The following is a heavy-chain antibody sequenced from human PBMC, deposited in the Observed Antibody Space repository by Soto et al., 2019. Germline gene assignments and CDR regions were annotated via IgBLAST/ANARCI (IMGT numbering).Heavy chain of an antibody. Sequence: VQLVESGGGLVQPGRSLRLSCAASGFTFDDYAMHWVRQAPGKGLEWVSGISWNSGSIGYADSVKGRFTISRDNAKNSLYLQMNSLRAEDTALYYCAKDKIAAAENGYFDLWGRGTLVTVSS. J-gene: IGHJ2*01. CDR1: GFTFDDYA. CDR3: AKDKIAAAENGYFDL. D-gene: IGHD6-13*01. V-gene: IGHV3-9*01. CDR2: ISWNSGSI.